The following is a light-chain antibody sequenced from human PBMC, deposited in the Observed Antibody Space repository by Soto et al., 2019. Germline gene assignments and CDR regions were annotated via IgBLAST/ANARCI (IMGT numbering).Light chain of an antibody. CDR2: DAS. Sequence: IQMTQSPSTLSASVGDRVTITCRASHNIERWMAWYQQKPGKAPSLLIFDASTLHSGVPSRFSGSGSGTDCTLTISSLQPDDFATYYCQQFAISTTFGQGTKVEVK. CDR3: QQFAISTT. CDR1: HNIERW. J-gene: IGKJ1*01. V-gene: IGKV1-5*01.